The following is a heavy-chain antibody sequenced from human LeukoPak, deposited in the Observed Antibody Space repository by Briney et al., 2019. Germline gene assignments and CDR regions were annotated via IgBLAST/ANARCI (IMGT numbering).Heavy chain of an antibody. J-gene: IGHJ3*02. V-gene: IGHV4-34*01. CDR2: INHSGST. D-gene: IGHD3-3*01. CDR3: ARFVLRFSEWLPYDAFDI. Sequence: PSETLSLTCAVYGGSFSGYYWSWIRQPPGKGLKWIGEINHSGSTNYNPSLKSRVTISVDTSKNQFSLKLSSVTAADTAVYYCARFVLRFSEWLPYDAFDIWGQGTMVTVSS. CDR1: GGSFSGYY.